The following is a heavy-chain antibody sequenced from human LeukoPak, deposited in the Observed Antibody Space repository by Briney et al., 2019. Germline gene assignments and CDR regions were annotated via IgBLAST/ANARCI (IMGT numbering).Heavy chain of an antibody. CDR1: GRSFSGYY. Sequence: PSETLSLTCAVYGRSFSGYYWSWIRQPPGKGLEWIGEINHSGSTNYNPSLKSRVTISVDTSKNQFSLKLSSVTAADTAVYYCARDYGDYAVNWFDPWGQGTLVTVSS. D-gene: IGHD4-17*01. CDR2: INHSGST. V-gene: IGHV4-34*01. CDR3: ARDYGDYAVNWFDP. J-gene: IGHJ5*02.